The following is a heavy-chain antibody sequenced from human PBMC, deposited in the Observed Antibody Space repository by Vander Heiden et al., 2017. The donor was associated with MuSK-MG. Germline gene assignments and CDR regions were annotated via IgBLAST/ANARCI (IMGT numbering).Heavy chain of an antibody. D-gene: IGHD1-1*01. J-gene: IGHJ3*02. V-gene: IGHV2-5*02. CDR2: IYWDDDK. CDR1: GFSLSTSGVG. Sequence: QITLKESGPTLVKPTQTLTLTCTFSGFSLSTSGVGVGWIRQPPGKALEWLALIYWDDDKRYSPSLKSRLTITKDTSKNQVVITMTNMETVDTATYYCAHSPWNPSYQLAFDIWGQGTMVTVSS. CDR3: AHSPWNPSYQLAFDI.